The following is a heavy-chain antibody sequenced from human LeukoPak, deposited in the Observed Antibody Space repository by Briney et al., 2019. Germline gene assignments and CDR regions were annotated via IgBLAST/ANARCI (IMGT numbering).Heavy chain of an antibody. CDR1: GGSISSYY. CDR2: IYYSGST. Sequence: PSETLSLTGTVSGGSISSYYWSWIRQPPGKGLEWIGNIYYSGSTNYNPSLNSRVTISVDTSKNQFSLKLSSVTAADTAVYYCARGGYLDYGEYYPSNAFDIWGQGTMVTVSS. J-gene: IGHJ3*02. V-gene: IGHV4-59*01. D-gene: IGHD4-17*01. CDR3: ARGGYLDYGEYYPSNAFDI.